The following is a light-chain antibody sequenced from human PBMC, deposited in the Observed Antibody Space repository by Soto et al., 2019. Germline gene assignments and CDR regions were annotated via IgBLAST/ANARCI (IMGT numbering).Light chain of an antibody. CDR1: SSDVGSYNL. CDR2: EGS. Sequence: QSVLTQPASVSGSPGQSITISCTGTSSDVGSYNLVSWYQQHPGKAPKLMIYEGSKRPSGVSNRFSGSKSGNTASLTISGLQAEDEADYYCCSYAGSSTHYVFGNGTKVTVL. V-gene: IGLV2-23*01. CDR3: CSYAGSSTHYV. J-gene: IGLJ1*01.